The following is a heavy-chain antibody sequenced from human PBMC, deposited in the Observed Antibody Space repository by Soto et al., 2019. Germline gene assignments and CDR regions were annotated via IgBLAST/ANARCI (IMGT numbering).Heavy chain of an antibody. D-gene: IGHD3-3*01. J-gene: IGHJ5*02. CDR2: ISGNGGAT. V-gene: IGHV3-23*01. CDR3: APRLTIFGIVKLSTWFDP. CDR1: GLTFSTFA. Sequence: GSLRLSCTASGLTFSTFAMSWVRQSPGKGLEWVSTISGNGGATFCADSVKGRFTISRDNSKKTLYLQMNGLRAEDTAVYYCAPRLTIFGIVKLSTWFDPWGQGTLVTVSS.